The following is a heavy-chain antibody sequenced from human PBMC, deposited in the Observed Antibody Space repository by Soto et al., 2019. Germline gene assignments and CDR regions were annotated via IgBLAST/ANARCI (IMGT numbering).Heavy chain of an antibody. Sequence: QVQLVQSGAEVKKPGSSVKVSCKASGGTFSSYAISWVRQAPGKGLEWMGGIIPIFGTANYAQKFQGRVTITADESTSTAYMELSSLRSEDTAVYYCAAHYYDSSGYYFPFDIWGQGTMVTVSS. CDR1: GGTFSSYA. V-gene: IGHV1-69*12. CDR3: AAHYYDSSGYYFPFDI. J-gene: IGHJ3*02. D-gene: IGHD3-22*01. CDR2: IIPIFGTA.